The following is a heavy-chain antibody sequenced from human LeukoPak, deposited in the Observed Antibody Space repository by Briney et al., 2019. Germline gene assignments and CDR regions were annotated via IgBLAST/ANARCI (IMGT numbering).Heavy chain of an antibody. CDR2: IYPDGINK. V-gene: IGHV3-30*19. CDR3: ARDTWEKSSSSMNY. J-gene: IGHJ4*02. D-gene: IGHD6-6*01. Sequence: GGSLRLSCAASGFTFTTYGMHWVRQAPGKGLERVACIYPDGINKDYADSVKGRFIISRDNSKNTLYLQMNSLRAEDTAVYYCARDTWEKSSSSMNYWGQGTLVTVSS. CDR1: GFTFTTYG.